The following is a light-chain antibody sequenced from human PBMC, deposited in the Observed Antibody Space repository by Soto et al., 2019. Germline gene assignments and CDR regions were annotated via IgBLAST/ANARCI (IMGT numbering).Light chain of an antibody. J-gene: IGKJ4*01. Sequence: IQLTVSPSSLSAVVEDRVTMTCLASQGISNFLAWYQQKPWRAPKLLIYAASTVQSGVASRFSGSGSGTDFTLTISSLQAEDFATYFCQQVESYPSTFGGGTKVDIK. CDR2: AAS. CDR1: QGISNF. CDR3: QQVESYPST. V-gene: IGKV1-9*01.